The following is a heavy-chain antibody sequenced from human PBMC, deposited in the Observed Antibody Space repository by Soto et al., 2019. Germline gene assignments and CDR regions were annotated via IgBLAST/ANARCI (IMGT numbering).Heavy chain of an antibody. Sequence: QVQLVQSGTEVKKPGASVKVSCKTSGYTFTSYGISWVRQAPGQGLEWMGLISPYNGDTIYARKFQGRVIVTADTATSTVYMELRSLRSDDTAVYYCLRDASSGYRGWWDPWGQGTLVTVSS. CDR2: ISPYNGDT. D-gene: IGHD5-18*01. V-gene: IGHV1-18*01. J-gene: IGHJ5*02. CDR1: GYTFTSYG. CDR3: LRDASSGYRGWWDP.